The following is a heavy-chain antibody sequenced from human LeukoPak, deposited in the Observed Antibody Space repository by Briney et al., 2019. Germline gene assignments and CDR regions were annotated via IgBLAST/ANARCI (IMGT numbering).Heavy chain of an antibody. J-gene: IGHJ4*02. CDR1: RYTFTSYD. CDR3: ARLSQTPDYYGSGGYFYLGY. D-gene: IGHD3-22*01. CDR2: MNPTTGNT. V-gene: IGHV1-8*01. Sequence: ASVKASCKAFRYTFTSYDINWVRQAPGQGLEWMGWMNPTTGNTGYAPKFQGRVSMTRDTSISTAYLELSGLRSEDTAVYYCARLSQTPDYYGSGGYFYLGYWGQGTRVTVSS.